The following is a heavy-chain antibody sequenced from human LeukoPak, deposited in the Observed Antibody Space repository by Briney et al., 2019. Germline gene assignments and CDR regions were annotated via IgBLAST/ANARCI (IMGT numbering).Heavy chain of an antibody. CDR2: AHPNSGST. CDR1: GYSFTDYY. CDR3: ARDLKAASTLDY. V-gene: IGHV1-2*02. J-gene: IGHJ4*02. Sequence: ASVKVSCKASGYSFTDYYMHWVRQAPGQGLEWMGWAHPNSGSTNYAQQFQGRVTMTRDTSISTAYMELSSLRSDDTAVYYCARDLKAASTLDYWGQGTLVTVSS. D-gene: IGHD6-25*01.